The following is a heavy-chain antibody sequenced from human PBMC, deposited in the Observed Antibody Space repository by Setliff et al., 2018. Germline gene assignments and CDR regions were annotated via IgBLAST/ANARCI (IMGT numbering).Heavy chain of an antibody. CDR2: IYSSGST. V-gene: IGHV4-38-2*02. CDR3: ARESRYYYDNLGTLDY. CDR1: GYSISSGHY. J-gene: IGHJ4*02. D-gene: IGHD3-22*01. Sequence: SETLSLTCTVSGYSISSGHYWGWIRQPPGKGLEWIGYIYSSGSTYYNPSLKSRVSISVDTSKNQFSLKLSSVTAADTAVYYCARESRYYYDNLGTLDYWGQGTLVTAPQ.